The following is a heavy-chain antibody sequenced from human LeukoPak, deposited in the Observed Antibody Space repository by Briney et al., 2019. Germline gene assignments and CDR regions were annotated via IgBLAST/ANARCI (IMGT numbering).Heavy chain of an antibody. D-gene: IGHD6-19*01. V-gene: IGHV3-23*01. CDR3: AKGEGSGWGFDP. Sequence: PGGSLRLSCAASGFTFSIYAMSWVRQAPGKGLEWVSAISGSGSSTYYADSVKGRFTISRDNSKNTLYLQMNSLRAEDTAVYYCAKGEGSGWGFDPWGQGTLVTVSS. CDR1: GFTFSIYA. J-gene: IGHJ5*02. CDR2: ISGSGSST.